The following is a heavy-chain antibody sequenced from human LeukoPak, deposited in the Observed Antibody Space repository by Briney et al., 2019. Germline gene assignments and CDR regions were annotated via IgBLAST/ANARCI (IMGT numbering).Heavy chain of an antibody. Sequence: ASVKVSCKPSGYILTNYYIHCVRQAPGQGLEWMGIINLSGGTTIYAQKFQGRVTITADKSTSTAYMELSSLRSDDTAVYYCARDTYDFWSGTPRGRWFDPWGQGTLVTVSS. D-gene: IGHD3-3*01. CDR1: GYILTNYY. J-gene: IGHJ5*02. CDR2: INLSGGTT. CDR3: ARDTYDFWSGTPRGRWFDP. V-gene: IGHV1-46*01.